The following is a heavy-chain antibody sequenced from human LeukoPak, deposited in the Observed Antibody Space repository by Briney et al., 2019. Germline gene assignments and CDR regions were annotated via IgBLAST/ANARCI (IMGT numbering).Heavy chain of an antibody. V-gene: IGHV4-4*07. Sequence: PSETLSLTCTVSGGSISSYYWSWIRQPAGKGLEWIGRIYTSGSTNYNPSLKSRVTMSVDTSKHQLSLKLSSVTAADTAVYYCARASRLWFGELLFDAFDIWGQGTMVTVSS. CDR2: IYTSGST. CDR3: ARASRLWFGELLFDAFDI. D-gene: IGHD3-10*01. J-gene: IGHJ3*02. CDR1: GGSISSYY.